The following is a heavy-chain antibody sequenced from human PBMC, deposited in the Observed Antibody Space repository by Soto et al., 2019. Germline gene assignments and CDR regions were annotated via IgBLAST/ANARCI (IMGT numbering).Heavy chain of an antibody. V-gene: IGHV4-59*08. CDR2: IYYSGST. CDR1: GGSISSYC. Sequence: SETLSLTCTVFGGSISSYCWSWIRQPPGKGLEWIGYIYYSGSTNYNPSLKSRVTISVDTSKNQFSLKLSSVTAADTAVYYCARHSADVLVVVNRAFDIWGQGTMVTVSS. D-gene: IGHD2-8*02. CDR3: ARHSADVLVVVNRAFDI. J-gene: IGHJ3*02.